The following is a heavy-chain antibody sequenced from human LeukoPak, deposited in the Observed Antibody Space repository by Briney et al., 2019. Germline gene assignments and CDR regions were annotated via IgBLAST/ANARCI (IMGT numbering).Heavy chain of an antibody. D-gene: IGHD4-17*01. CDR2: IYDSGST. Sequence: PSQTLSLTCTVSGASIRSGDYYWSWIRQPPGKGLEWIGYIYDSGSTYYNPSLKSRVTISVDTSKNQFSLKLSSVTAADTAVYYCARSYGDYLNWFDPWGQGTLVTVSS. J-gene: IGHJ5*02. CDR1: GASIRSGDYY. V-gene: IGHV4-30-4*01. CDR3: ARSYGDYLNWFDP.